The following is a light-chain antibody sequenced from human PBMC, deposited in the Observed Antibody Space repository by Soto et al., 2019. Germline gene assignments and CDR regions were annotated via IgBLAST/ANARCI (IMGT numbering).Light chain of an antibody. V-gene: IGKV1-5*01. J-gene: IGKJ4*01. CDR2: DAS. Sequence: IEMSQSPSTLSASVGDRVPITCRARRSISNGLAWYQQSPGIAPKLLIFDASILQSGVPSRFSGSGSGTEFTLSISRLQTDDFATYYCQQYGSFSPITFGGGTKVDIK. CDR1: RSISNG. CDR3: QQYGSFSPIT.